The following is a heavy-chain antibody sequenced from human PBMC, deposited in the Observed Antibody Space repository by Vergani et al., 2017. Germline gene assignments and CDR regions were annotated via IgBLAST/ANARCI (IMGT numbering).Heavy chain of an antibody. V-gene: IGHV1-2*02. D-gene: IGHD2-2*01. Sequence: QVQLVQSGAEVKKPGASVKVSCKASGYTFTDYFMHWVRQAPGQGLEWMGWINPNSGGTNHAQKFQGRVTMTRDTSISTAYMELSNLRSDDTAVYYCARVGTSSNRDYFDYWGQGTLVAVSS. CDR1: GYTFTDYF. CDR2: INPNSGGT. CDR3: ARVGTSSNRDYFDY. J-gene: IGHJ4*02.